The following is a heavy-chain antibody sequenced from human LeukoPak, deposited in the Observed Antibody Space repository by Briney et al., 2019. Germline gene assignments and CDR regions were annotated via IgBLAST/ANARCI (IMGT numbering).Heavy chain of an antibody. CDR1: GFTFSSYS. D-gene: IGHD3-10*01. CDR3: AKDRGIISDY. CDR2: ISTSSSYI. J-gene: IGHJ4*02. V-gene: IGHV3-21*04. Sequence: GGSLRLSCAASGFTFSSYSMNWVRQAPGKGLEWVSSISTSSSYIYYADSVKGRFTISRDNAKNSLYLQMNSLRAEDTAVYYCAKDRGIISDYWGQGTLVTVSS.